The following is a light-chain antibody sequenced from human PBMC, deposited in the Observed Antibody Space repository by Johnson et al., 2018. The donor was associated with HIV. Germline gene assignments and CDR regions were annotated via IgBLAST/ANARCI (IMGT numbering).Light chain of an antibody. J-gene: IGLJ1*01. CDR2: DNN. Sequence: QSVLTQPPTVSAAPRQKVTISCSGSSPNIGNNYVSWYQQLPGTAPKHLIHDNNKRPSGIPDRFFGSKSGTSATLGIPGPMTGDEANYYCATCDISLSAGGVVGPRTKVTVL. V-gene: IGLV1-51*01. CDR1: SPNIGNNY. CDR3: ATCDISLSAGGV.